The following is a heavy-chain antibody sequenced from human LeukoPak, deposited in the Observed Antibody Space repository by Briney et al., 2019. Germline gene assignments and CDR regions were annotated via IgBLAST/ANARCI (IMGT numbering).Heavy chain of an antibody. CDR2: ISSDGGST. CDR1: GFTFSSYG. V-gene: IGHV3-64D*06. CDR3: VPLYHGGVAY. J-gene: IGHJ4*02. D-gene: IGHD3-16*02. Sequence: GGSLRLSCSASGFTFSSYGMHWVRQAPGKGLVYVSAISSDGGSTYYADSVKGRFTISRDNSKNTLYLQVRSLRAEDTAVYYCVPLYHGGVAYWGQGTLVTVSS.